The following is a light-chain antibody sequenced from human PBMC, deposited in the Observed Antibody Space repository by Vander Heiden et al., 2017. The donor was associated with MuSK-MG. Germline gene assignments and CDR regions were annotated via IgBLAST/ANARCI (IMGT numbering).Light chain of an antibody. V-gene: IGKV1-39*01. CDR3: QEGGSSPLT. Sequence: DIQMTQSPSSLSASVGDRVTITCRASQTIRNFLNWYQQKPGRAPKLLISAASSLQSGVPSRFSGSGSGTDFTLTINRLQPEDFATYYCQEGGSSPLTFGGGTKVEIK. J-gene: IGKJ4*01. CDR1: QTIRNF. CDR2: AAS.